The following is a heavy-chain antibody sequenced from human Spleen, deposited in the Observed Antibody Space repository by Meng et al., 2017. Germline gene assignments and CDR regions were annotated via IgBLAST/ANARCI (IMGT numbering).Heavy chain of an antibody. V-gene: IGHV3-43*01. D-gene: IGHD6-13*01. CDR3: AGDQLEGAFDI. CDR1: GFTFDDYT. J-gene: IGHJ3*02. CDR2: ISWDGGST. Sequence: GGSLRLSCAASGFTFDDYTMHWVRQAPGKGLEWVSLISWDGGSTYYADSVKGRFTTSRDNSKNSLYLQMDSLRTEDTAWYYCAGDQLEGAFDIWGQGTMVTVSS.